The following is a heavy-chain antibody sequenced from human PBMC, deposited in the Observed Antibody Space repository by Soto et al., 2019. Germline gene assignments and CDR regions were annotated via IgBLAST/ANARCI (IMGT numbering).Heavy chain of an antibody. CDR1: GGTFSSYA. Sequence: QVQLVQSGAEANKPGASVKVSCKASGGTFSSYAISWVRQAPGQGLEWMGGMLPIFGTANSAQKFQGRVTMTGDESTSPAYMEVSSVRHEDTGVYYCARAEYSSGWYGGPYGMDVWGQGTTVTVSS. V-gene: IGHV1-69*01. J-gene: IGHJ6*02. CDR2: MLPIFGTA. D-gene: IGHD6-19*01. CDR3: ARAEYSSGWYGGPYGMDV.